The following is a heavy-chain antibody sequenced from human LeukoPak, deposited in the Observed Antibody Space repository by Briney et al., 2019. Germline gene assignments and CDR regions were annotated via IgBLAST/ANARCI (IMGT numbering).Heavy chain of an antibody. J-gene: IGHJ4*02. D-gene: IGHD4-17*01. V-gene: IGHV1-2*02. CDR3: ARPLDYGDYDY. CDR1: GYTFTGYY. CDR2: INPNSGGT. Sequence: ASVKVSCTASGYTFTGYYMHWVRQAPGQGLEWMGWINPNSGGTNYAQKFQGRFTMTRDTSISTAYMEPSRLRSDDTAVYYCARPLDYGDYDYWGQGTLVTVSS.